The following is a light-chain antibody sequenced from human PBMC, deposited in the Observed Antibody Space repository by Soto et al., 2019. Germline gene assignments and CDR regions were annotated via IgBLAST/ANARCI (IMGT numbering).Light chain of an antibody. Sequence: QSALAQPPSVSGSPGQSITISCTGSSSDIGAYNYVSWFQQYPGKAPKLIISEVSNRPSGVSNRFSGSKSGTAASLTISGLQTEDEADYFCFSFTTDWTHVFGTGTKVTV. CDR1: SSDIGAYNY. V-gene: IGLV2-14*01. CDR3: FSFTTDWTHV. CDR2: EVS. J-gene: IGLJ1*01.